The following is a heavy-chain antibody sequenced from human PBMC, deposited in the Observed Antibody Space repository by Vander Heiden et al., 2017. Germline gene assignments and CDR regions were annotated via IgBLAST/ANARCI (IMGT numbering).Heavy chain of an antibody. CDR1: GGPLISSSYY. Sequence: QLQLQESGPGLVKPSGTLSLPCTVPGGPLISSSYYWGWIRQPPGKGLEWIGSIYYSGSTYYNPSLKSRVTISVDTSKNQFSLKLSSVTAADTAVYYCARHQEGYPSRYYYGMDVWGQGTTVTVSS. CDR3: ARHQEGYPSRYYYGMDV. CDR2: IYYSGST. J-gene: IGHJ6*02. V-gene: IGHV4-39*01. D-gene: IGHD5-18*01.